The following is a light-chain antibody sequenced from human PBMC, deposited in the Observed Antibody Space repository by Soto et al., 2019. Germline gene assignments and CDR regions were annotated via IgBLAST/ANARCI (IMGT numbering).Light chain of an antibody. Sequence: QSVLTQPPSVSAAPGQRVTISCSGSDSNIGNNYVSWYQHVPGTAPKLLIYDNNKRPSGIPDRFSGSKSGTSATLGITGLRTGDEANYYCGTWDTKLTVYWVFGGGTKLTVL. CDR1: DSNIGNNY. CDR3: GTWDTKLTVYWV. J-gene: IGLJ3*02. CDR2: DNN. V-gene: IGLV1-51*01.